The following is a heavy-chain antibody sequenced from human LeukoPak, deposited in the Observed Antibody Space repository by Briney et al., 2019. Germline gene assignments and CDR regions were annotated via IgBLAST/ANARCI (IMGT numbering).Heavy chain of an antibody. D-gene: IGHD3-3*01. CDR1: VLTLYHLA. CDR2: ICGSGDRT. Sequence: GGSLTLSCAVCVLTLYHLAMRWVRHAPGEGREWVSSICGSGDRTYYANSVKGRFTISRDSSMETLYLQMNSLRAEDTATYFCAKRLSFGVAIGDFDYWGQGTLVTVSS. J-gene: IGHJ4*02. CDR3: AKRLSFGVAIGDFDY. V-gene: IGHV3-23*01.